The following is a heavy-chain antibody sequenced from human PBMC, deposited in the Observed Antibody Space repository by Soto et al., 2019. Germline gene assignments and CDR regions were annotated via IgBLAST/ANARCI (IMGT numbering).Heavy chain of an antibody. D-gene: IGHD2-2*01. CDR2: IIPISGTA. CDR1: GGTFSSYA. V-gene: IGHV1-69*01. CDR3: ARSQGSSTSLEIYYYYYYGMAG. Sequence: QGQLVQSGAEVKKPGSSVKVSCKASGGTFSSYAISWVRQAPGQGLEWMGGIIPISGTANYAQKFQGRVTITADESTSTAYMELSSLRSEDTAVYYCARSQGSSTSLEIYYYYYYGMAGWGQGTTVTVSS. J-gene: IGHJ6*02.